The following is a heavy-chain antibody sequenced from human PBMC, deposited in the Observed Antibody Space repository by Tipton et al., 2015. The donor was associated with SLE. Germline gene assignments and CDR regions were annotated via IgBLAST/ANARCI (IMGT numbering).Heavy chain of an antibody. CDR3: ARVEGLGPLGV. J-gene: IGHJ6*02. V-gene: IGHV4-31*03. CDR1: GGSISSGGYY. Sequence: TLSLTCTVSGGSISSGGYYSRWIRQHPGKGLKWIGYIYYSGSTYYNPTLKSRVTISVDTSKNQISLKLSSVTAAETAVYYCARVEGLGPLGVWGQGTTVTVSS. CDR2: IYYSGST.